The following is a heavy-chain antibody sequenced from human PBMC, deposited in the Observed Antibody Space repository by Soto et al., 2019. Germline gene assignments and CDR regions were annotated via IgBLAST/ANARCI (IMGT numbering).Heavy chain of an antibody. J-gene: IGHJ5*02. V-gene: IGHV3-7*04. CDR2: INPDGSQT. CDR3: SWGLTP. CDR1: GFRFSTSW. Sequence: GGSLRLSCAASGFRFSTSWMDWVRQAPGKGLEWVANINPDGSQTYYVDSVKGRFTVSRDNAENSVYLQLHSLRVEDTAVYYCSWGLTPGAQGTLVTVSS.